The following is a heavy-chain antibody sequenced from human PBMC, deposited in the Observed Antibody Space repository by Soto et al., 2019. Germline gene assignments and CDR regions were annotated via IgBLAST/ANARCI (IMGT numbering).Heavy chain of an antibody. J-gene: IGHJ6*02. V-gene: IGHV1-3*01. D-gene: IGHD6-19*01. CDR1: GYTFTSYA. CDR3: ASANRPVAGSVKYGMDV. CDR2: INAGNGNT. Sequence: GASVKVSCKASGYTFTSYAMHWVRQAPGQRLEWMGWINAGNGNTKYSQKFQGRVTITRDTSASTAYMELSSLRSEDTAVYYCASANRPVAGSVKYGMDVWGQGTTVTVSS.